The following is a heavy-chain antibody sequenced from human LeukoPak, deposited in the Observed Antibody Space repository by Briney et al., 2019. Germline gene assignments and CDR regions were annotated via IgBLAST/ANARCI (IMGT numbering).Heavy chain of an antibody. CDR2: IYSDGRT. V-gene: IGHV3-23*01. D-gene: IGHD3-10*01. J-gene: IGHJ4*02. Sequence: GGSLRLSCAASGFTFHIYAMSWVRQAPGKGLEWVSIIYSDGRTYYADSVKGRFTISRDNSKNTLYLQMNSLRAEDTAVYYCARPSSGGLSEDYWGQGTLVTVSS. CDR1: GFTFHIYA. CDR3: ARPSSGGLSEDY.